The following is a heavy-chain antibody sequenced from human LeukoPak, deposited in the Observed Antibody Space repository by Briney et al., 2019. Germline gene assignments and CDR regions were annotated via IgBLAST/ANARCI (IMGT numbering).Heavy chain of an antibody. J-gene: IGHJ6*02. CDR1: GGSISSGGYS. Sequence: SETLSLTCAVSGGSISSGGYSWSWIRQPPGKGLGWIGYIYHSGSTYYNPSLKSRVTISVDRSKNQFSLKLSSVTAADTAVYYCARDSESYGMDVWGQGTTVTVSS. CDR3: ARDSESYGMDV. V-gene: IGHV4-30-2*01. CDR2: IYHSGST. D-gene: IGHD1-14*01.